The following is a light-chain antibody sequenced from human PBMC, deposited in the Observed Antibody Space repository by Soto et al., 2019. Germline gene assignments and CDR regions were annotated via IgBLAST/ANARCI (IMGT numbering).Light chain of an antibody. CDR1: SSDVGGYNY. CDR2: DVS. Sequence: QSVLTQPASVSGTPGQSITISCTGTSSDVGGYNYVSWYQQHPGKAPKLMIYDVSNRPSGDSNRFSGSKSGNTASLTISGLQAEDEDDYYCSSYTTTGTLVVFGGGTKLTVL. CDR3: SSYTTTGTLVV. V-gene: IGLV2-14*03. J-gene: IGLJ2*01.